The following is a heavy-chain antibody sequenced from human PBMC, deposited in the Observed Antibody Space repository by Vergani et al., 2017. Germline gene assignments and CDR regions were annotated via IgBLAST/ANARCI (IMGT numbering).Heavy chain of an antibody. J-gene: IGHJ5*02. D-gene: IGHD3-22*01. CDR2: IIPIFGST. Sequence: QVQLVQSGAEVKKPGSSVKVSCKASGGTFSSYAISWVRQAQGQGLEWRGGIIPIFGSTNSAQKFQGRGTITADESTSTAYMELSSLRSEDTAVYYCAGGGRASGFPKKLYNWFDPWGQGTLVTVST. CDR3: AGGGRASGFPKKLYNWFDP. V-gene: IGHV1-69*12. CDR1: GGTFSSYA.